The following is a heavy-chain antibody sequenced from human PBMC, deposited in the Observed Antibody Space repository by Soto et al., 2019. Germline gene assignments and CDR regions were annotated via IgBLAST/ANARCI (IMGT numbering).Heavy chain of an antibody. CDR3: VRGYSSSFEY. J-gene: IGHJ4*02. CDR1: GDSVSSTSAS. D-gene: IGHD2-15*01. V-gene: IGHV6-1*01. CDR2: TYYRSKWTN. Sequence: SQTLSLTCAISGDSVSSTSASWNWIRQSPSRGLEWLGRTYYRSKWTNDYAVSVRSRITINPDTSKNQFSLQLSSVTPEYTAMYYCVRGYSSSFEYWGQGTLVTVSS.